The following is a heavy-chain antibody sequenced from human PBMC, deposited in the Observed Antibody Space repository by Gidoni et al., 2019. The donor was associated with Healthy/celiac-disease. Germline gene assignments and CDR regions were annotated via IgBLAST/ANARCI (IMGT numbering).Heavy chain of an antibody. J-gene: IGHJ4*02. Sequence: EVQLVESGGGLVKPGGSLRLSCAASGFTFSSYRMNWVRQAPGKGLEWVSSISSSSSYIYYADSVKGRFTISRDNAKNSLYLQMNSLRAEDTAVYYCARDSGYSSGWPDYWGQGTLVTVSS. CDR2: ISSSSSYI. V-gene: IGHV3-21*01. CDR3: ARDSGYSSGWPDY. CDR1: GFTFSSYR. D-gene: IGHD6-19*01.